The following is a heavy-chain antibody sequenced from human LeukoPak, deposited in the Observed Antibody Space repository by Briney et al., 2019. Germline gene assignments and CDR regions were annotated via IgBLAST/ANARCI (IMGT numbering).Heavy chain of an antibody. CDR1: GFTFSNYE. V-gene: IGHV3-48*03. CDR3: ARDSVAGTQDAFDV. Sequence: GGSLRPSCVASGFTFSNYETNWVRQGPGEGGEWFSYDNSSGNTIYYGDSVKGRFNISSDNAKNSLYLQMNSLRAEDTAVYYCARDSVAGTQDAFDVWGQGTMVTVSS. J-gene: IGHJ3*01. CDR2: DNSSGNTI. D-gene: IGHD6-19*01.